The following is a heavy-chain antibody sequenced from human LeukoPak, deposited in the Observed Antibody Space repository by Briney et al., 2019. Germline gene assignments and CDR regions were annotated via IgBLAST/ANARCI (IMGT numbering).Heavy chain of an antibody. J-gene: IGHJ4*02. CDR3: AKDPSGYSYGNFDY. CDR1: VFTFRSYG. D-gene: IGHD5-18*01. Sequence: GRSLRLSCAASVFTFRSYGLHWVRQAPAKGLEWVAVISYDGSNKYYADAVKGRFTISRDNSKTTLYLQMNSLTAEDAAVYYCAKDPSGYSYGNFDYWGQGTLVTVSS. V-gene: IGHV3-30*18. CDR2: ISYDGSNK.